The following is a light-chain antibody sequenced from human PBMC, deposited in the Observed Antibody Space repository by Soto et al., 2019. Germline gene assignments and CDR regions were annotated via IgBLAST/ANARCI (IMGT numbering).Light chain of an antibody. Sequence: EVLLTQSPVTLSLSPGERATLSLRASQSFRGLLAWYQQKPGQAPRLLIYDAYNRATGIPPRFSGSGSGTDFTLTISSLEPGDSAVYYCQQRHMWPITFGQGTRLEIK. CDR1: QSFRGL. CDR3: QQRHMWPIT. V-gene: IGKV3-11*01. J-gene: IGKJ5*01. CDR2: DAY.